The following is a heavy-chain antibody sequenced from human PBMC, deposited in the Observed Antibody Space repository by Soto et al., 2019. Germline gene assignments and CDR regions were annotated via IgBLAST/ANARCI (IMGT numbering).Heavy chain of an antibody. V-gene: IGHV1-2*02. CDR1: GYTFTGYY. CDR3: ARIRSGGENYYYYGMDV. CDR2: INPNSGGT. Sequence: SVKVSCKASGYTFTGYYMHWVRQAPGQGLEWMGWINPNSGGTNYAQKFQGRVTMTRDTSISTAYMELSRLRSDDTAVYYCARIRSGGENYYYYGMDVWGQGTTVTVSS. D-gene: IGHD2-15*01. J-gene: IGHJ6*02.